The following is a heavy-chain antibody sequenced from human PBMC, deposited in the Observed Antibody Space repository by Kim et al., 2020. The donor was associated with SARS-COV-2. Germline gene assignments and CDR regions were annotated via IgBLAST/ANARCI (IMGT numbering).Heavy chain of an antibody. V-gene: IGHV3-30*04. J-gene: IGHJ3*02. CDR2: ISYDGSNK. Sequence: GGSLRLSFAASGFTFSSYAMHWVRQAPGKGLEWVGVISYDGSNKYYADSVKGRFTISRDNSKNTLYLQMNSLRAEDTAVYYCARGSGSYCAAFDIWGQGTMVTVSS. CDR1: GFTFSSYA. CDR3: ARGSGSYCAAFDI. D-gene: IGHD1-26*01.